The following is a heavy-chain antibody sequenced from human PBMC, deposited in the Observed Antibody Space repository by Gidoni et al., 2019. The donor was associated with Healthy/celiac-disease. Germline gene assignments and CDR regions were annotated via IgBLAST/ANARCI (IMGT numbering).Heavy chain of an antibody. CDR2: IYYSGST. V-gene: IGHV4-59*01. CDR3: ARVEAVAGLRAFDI. J-gene: IGHJ3*02. CDR1: GGSISSYY. D-gene: IGHD6-19*01. Sequence: QVQLQESGPGLVKPSETLSLPCTVSGGSISSYYWSWIRQPPGKGLEWIGYIYYSGSTNYNPSLKSRVTISVDTSKNQFSLKLSSVTAADTAVYYCARVEAVAGLRAFDIWGQGTMVTVSS.